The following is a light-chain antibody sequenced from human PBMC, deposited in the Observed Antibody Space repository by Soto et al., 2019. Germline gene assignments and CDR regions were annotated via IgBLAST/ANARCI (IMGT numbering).Light chain of an antibody. Sequence: IVLTLSPGTLSLSTGERATLSCRASQSVSNNYLAWYQQKPGQAPRLLIYGASSRATGIPDRFSGSGSGTDFTLTICRLEPEDFAVYYCQHYGSLPGTFGQGTKVDIK. V-gene: IGKV3-20*01. CDR1: QSVSNNY. CDR2: GAS. J-gene: IGKJ1*01. CDR3: QHYGSLPGT.